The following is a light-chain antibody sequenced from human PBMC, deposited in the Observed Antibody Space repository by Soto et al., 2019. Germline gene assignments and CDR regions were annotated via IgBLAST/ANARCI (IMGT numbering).Light chain of an antibody. J-gene: IGKJ1*01. Sequence: DIQMTQSPSSLSASVGDTVTITCRASQGISNSLAWYQQKPGKVPDLLIYAASTLQSGVPSRFSGSGSGTDFTLTISSLQPEDFAVYYCGQFVSSPPRTFGQGTKVEIK. CDR3: GQFVSSPPRT. CDR1: QGISNS. V-gene: IGKV1-27*01. CDR2: AAS.